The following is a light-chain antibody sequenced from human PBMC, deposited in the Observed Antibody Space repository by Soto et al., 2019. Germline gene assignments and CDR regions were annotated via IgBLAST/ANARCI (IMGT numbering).Light chain of an antibody. CDR1: QSVSSSY. CDR2: DAS. Sequence: ESVLTQSPGTLSMSPGERATLSCRASQSVSSSYSAWYQQKPGQAPRLLIYDASSRATGIPDRFSGSGSGTDFTLTISRLEPEDFAVYYCQQYGSSPFTFGPGTKVDIK. J-gene: IGKJ3*01. V-gene: IGKV3-20*01. CDR3: QQYGSSPFT.